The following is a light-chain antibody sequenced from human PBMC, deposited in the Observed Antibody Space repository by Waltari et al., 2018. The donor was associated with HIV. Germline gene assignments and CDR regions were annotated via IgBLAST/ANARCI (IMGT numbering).Light chain of an antibody. J-gene: IGLJ1*01. CDR2: DVT. V-gene: IGLV2-14*03. CDR3: SSYTISSTHYV. Sequence: QSALTQTASVSGSTGQSITIYCTGTNSDVGGYNFVSWYQHHPGRAPKLIMYDVTNRPSGVSNRFSGSKSGNTASLTISGLQAEDEADYFCSSYTISSTHYVFGTGTKVTVL. CDR1: NSDVGGYNF.